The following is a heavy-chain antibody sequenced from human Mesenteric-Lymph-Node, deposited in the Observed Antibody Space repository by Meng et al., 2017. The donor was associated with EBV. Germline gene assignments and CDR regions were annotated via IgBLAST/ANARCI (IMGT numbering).Heavy chain of an antibody. CDR1: GFTFSDYY. D-gene: IGHD5-18*01. Sequence: VRVVESGGGLDKPGGSLRLSCGASGFTFSDYYMSWIRQAPGKGLEGVSYISSSGSTIYYADSVKGRFTISRDNAKNSLYLQMNSLRAEDTAVYYCARGPQLWLTDYWGQGTLVTVSS. CDR2: ISSSGSTI. J-gene: IGHJ4*02. CDR3: ARGPQLWLTDY. V-gene: IGHV3-11*01.